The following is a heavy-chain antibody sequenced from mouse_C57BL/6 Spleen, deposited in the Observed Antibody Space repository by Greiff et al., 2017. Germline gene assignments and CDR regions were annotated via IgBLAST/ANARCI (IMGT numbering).Heavy chain of an antibody. J-gene: IGHJ3*01. Sequence: VQLKQPGAELVMPGASVKLSCKASGYTFTSYWMHWVKQRPGQGLEWIGEIDPSDSYTNYNQKFNGKSTLTVDKSSSTAYLQLSSLTSEDSAVYYCARNYDYDGWFAYWGQGTLVTVSA. D-gene: IGHD2-4*01. V-gene: IGHV1-69*01. CDR2: IDPSDSYT. CDR1: GYTFTSYW. CDR3: ARNYDYDGWFAY.